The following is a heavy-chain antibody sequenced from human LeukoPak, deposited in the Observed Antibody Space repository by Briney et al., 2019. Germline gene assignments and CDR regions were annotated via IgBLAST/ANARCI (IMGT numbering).Heavy chain of an antibody. J-gene: IGHJ2*01. Sequence: GSLRLSCAASGVTVSINYMGWVRQPPGKGLEWIGQINHSGSTSYNPSLKSRVTISVDTSKNQFSLKLSSVTAADTAVYFCARAPASSLAASWYFDLWGRGTRVTVSS. CDR1: GVTVSINY. V-gene: IGHV4-34*01. CDR2: INHSGST. D-gene: IGHD6-6*01. CDR3: ARAPASSLAASWYFDL.